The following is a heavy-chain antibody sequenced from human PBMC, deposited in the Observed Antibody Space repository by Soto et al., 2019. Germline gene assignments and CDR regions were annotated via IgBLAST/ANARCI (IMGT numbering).Heavy chain of an antibody. Sequence: QVQLVESGGGVVQPGRSRRLSCAASGFTFSSYGMHWVCQAPGEGLEWGAVISYDGSNKYYADSVKGRFSISRDNLKNTLYLQMNSLRAESTAVYYCAKDLLGPGRPYGMDVWGQGTTVTVSS. CDR3: AKDLLGPGRPYGMDV. V-gene: IGHV3-30*18. CDR2: ISYDGSNK. CDR1: GFTFSSYG. D-gene: IGHD7-27*01. J-gene: IGHJ6*02.